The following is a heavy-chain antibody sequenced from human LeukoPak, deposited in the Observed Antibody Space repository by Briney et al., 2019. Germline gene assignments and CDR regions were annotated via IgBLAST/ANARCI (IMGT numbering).Heavy chain of an antibody. Sequence: ASVKVSCKASGYTSGYTFSSNTFSWVRQAPGQGLEWMGWISAYNDNTNYAQKLQGRVTMTTDTSTSTAYMELRSLTSDDTAVYYCARRGITGTTGSWAWGQGTLVTVSS. J-gene: IGHJ5*02. CDR3: ARRGITGTTGSWA. V-gene: IGHV1-18*01. CDR1: GYTSGYTFSSNT. CDR2: ISAYNDNT. D-gene: IGHD1-7*01.